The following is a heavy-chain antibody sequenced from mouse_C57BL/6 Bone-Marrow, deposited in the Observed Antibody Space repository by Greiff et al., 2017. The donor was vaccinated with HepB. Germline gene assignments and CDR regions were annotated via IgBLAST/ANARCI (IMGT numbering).Heavy chain of an antibody. CDR2: IRSKSNNYAT. J-gene: IGHJ2*01. CDR1: GFSFNTYA. Sequence: EVKLVESGGGLVQPKGSLKLSCAASGFSFNTYAMNWVRQAPGKGLEWVARIRSKSNNYATYYADSVKDRFTISRDDSESMLYLQMNNLKTEDTAMYYCVRGGLLFDYWGQGTTLTVSS. CDR3: VRGGLLFDY. V-gene: IGHV10-1*01. D-gene: IGHD1-1*01.